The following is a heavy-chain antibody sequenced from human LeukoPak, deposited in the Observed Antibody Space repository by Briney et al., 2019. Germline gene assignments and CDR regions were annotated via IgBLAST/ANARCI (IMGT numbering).Heavy chain of an antibody. CDR2: IYYSGST. CDR3: ARQSRWELQDFDY. CDR1: GGSISSSSYY. J-gene: IGHJ4*02. V-gene: IGHV4-39*01. D-gene: IGHD1-26*01. Sequence: KPSETLSLTCTVSGGSISSSSYYWGWIRQPPGKGLEWIGSIYYSGSTYYSPSLKSRVTISVDTSKNQFSLKLSSVTAADTAVYYCARQSRWELQDFDYWGQGTLVTVSS.